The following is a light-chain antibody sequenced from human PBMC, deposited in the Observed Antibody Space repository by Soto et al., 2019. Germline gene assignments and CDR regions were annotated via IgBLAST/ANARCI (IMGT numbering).Light chain of an antibody. CDR2: DVS. J-gene: IGLJ2*01. V-gene: IGLV2-14*01. CDR1: SSDVGGYNY. Sequence: QSVLTQPASVSGSPGQSITISCTGTSSDVGGYNYVSWYQQHPGKAPKLMIYDVSNRPSGVSNRFSGSKSGNTASLTIAGPPAEDEADYYCSSYSSSSTRVFGGGTKLTVL. CDR3: SSYSSSSTRV.